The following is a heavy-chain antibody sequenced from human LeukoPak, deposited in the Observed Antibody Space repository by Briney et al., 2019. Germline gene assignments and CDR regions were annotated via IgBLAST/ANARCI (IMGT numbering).Heavy chain of an antibody. CDR1: GFTFSSYS. J-gene: IGHJ4*02. CDR3: ARDRLGGDHKDRPFDY. Sequence: PGGSLRLSCAASGFTFSSYSMNWVRQAPGKGLEWVSSISSSSSYIYYADSVKGRFTISRDNAKNSLYLQMNSLRAEDTAVYYCARDRLGGDHKDRPFDYWGQGTLVTVSS. V-gene: IGHV3-21*01. CDR2: ISSSSSYI. D-gene: IGHD4-17*01.